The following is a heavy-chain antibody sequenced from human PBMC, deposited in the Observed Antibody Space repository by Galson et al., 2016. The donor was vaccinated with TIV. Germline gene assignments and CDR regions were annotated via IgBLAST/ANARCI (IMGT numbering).Heavy chain of an antibody. CDR1: GYSFTTHG. J-gene: IGHJ6*02. CDR2: IIPVFGTT. Sequence: SVKVSCKAFGYSFTTHGISWVRQAPGQGLEWMGGIIPVFGTTNYAQKFQGRVTITTDESTSTVYMGLNSLRSEDTAIYYCATMAAGESGYRGTYYDYYGLDVWGQGTTVTVSS. V-gene: IGHV1-69*05. CDR3: ATMAAGESGYRGTYYDYYGLDV. D-gene: IGHD5-12*01.